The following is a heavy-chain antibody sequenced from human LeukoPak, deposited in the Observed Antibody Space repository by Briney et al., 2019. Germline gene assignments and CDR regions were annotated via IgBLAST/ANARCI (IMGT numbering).Heavy chain of an antibody. CDR1: GGSIGSYY. J-gene: IGHJ4*02. Sequence: PSETLSLTCTVSGGSIGSYYWSWIRQPPGKGLEWIGYIYYSGSTNYNPSLKSRVTISVDTSKNQFSLKLSSVTAADTAVYYCARGIAAATEIDYWGQGTLVTVSS. V-gene: IGHV4-59*01. CDR3: ARGIAAATEIDY. D-gene: IGHD6-13*01. CDR2: IYYSGST.